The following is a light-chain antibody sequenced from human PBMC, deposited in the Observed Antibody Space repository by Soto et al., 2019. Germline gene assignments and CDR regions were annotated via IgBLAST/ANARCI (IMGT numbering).Light chain of an antibody. CDR3: MHALRSPFT. CDR2: LGS. V-gene: IGKV2-28*01. J-gene: IGKJ3*01. Sequence: DIVMTQSPLSLPVTPGEPASISCRSSQSLLHSNGYNYLDWFLQKPGQSPQLLIYLGSNRASGVPDRFSGSGSGTDVKLKISRVEAEDVGVYYCMHALRSPFTFGPGTIVDIK. CDR1: QSLLHSNGYNY.